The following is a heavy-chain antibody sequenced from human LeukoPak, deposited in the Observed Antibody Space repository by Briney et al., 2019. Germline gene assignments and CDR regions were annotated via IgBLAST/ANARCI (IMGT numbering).Heavy chain of an antibody. CDR1: GFTFRSYS. J-gene: IGHJ5*02. CDR3: AREYCSGGTCLPPT. CDR2: ISSSGSYI. Sequence: PGGSLRLSCAASGFTFRSYSMNWVRQAPGKGLEWVSLISSSGSYIYYAGSVKGRFTISRDNAKNSLYLQMNSLRAEDTAVYYCAREYCSGGTCLPPTWGQGTLVTVSS. D-gene: IGHD2-15*01. V-gene: IGHV3-21*01.